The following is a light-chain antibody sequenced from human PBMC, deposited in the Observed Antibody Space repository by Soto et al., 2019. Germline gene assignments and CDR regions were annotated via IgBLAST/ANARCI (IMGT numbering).Light chain of an antibody. CDR3: MQALQTPWT. V-gene: IGKV2-28*01. CDR2: LGS. J-gene: IGKJ1*01. CDR1: QSLLHSNGYYY. Sequence: DIVMTQSPLSLPVTPGEPAAISCRSSQSLLHSNGYYYLDWYLQKPGQSPQLLIYLGSNRASGGPDRLSGSGFGTDFTLRISRVEAEDVGVYYCMQALQTPWTFGQGTKVENK.